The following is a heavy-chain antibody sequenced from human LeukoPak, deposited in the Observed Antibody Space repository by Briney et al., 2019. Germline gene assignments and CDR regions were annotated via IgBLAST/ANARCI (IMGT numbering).Heavy chain of an antibody. CDR3: ARDMKVVVVVAATPGPEVDY. D-gene: IGHD2-15*01. CDR1: GFTFSTYS. J-gene: IGHJ4*02. Sequence: GGSLRLSCAASGFTFSTYSMNWVRQAPGKGLEWVAVISYDGNNKYYSDSVKGRFTISRDNSKNTLYLQMNSLRADDTAVYYCARDMKVVVVVAATPGPEVDYWGQGTLVTVSS. CDR2: ISYDGNNK. V-gene: IGHV3-30*03.